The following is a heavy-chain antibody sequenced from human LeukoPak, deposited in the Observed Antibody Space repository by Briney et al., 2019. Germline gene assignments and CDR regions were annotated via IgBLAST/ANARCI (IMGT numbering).Heavy chain of an antibody. CDR2: ISFDGSNK. CDR1: GFTFSSYA. J-gene: IGHJ4*02. D-gene: IGHD3-22*01. V-gene: IGHV3-30*04. CDR3: ARGPPNYYDSSGYCYS. Sequence: GGSLRLSCAASGFTFSSYAMHWVRQAPGKGLEWVAVISFDGSNKYYADSVKGRFTISRDNAKNSLYLQMNSLRAEDTAVYYCARGPPNYYDSSGYCYSWGQGTLVTVSS.